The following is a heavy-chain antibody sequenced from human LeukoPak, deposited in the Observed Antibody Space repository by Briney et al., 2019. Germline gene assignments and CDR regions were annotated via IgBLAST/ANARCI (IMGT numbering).Heavy chain of an antibody. D-gene: IGHD5-18*01. CDR1: GYTFTSYY. Sequence: ASVKVSCKASGYTFTSYYMHWVRQAPGQGLEWMGIINPSGGSTSYAQKFQGRVTMTRDTSTSTVYMELSSLRSEDTAVYYCARVQKRGYSYGLDFDYWGQGTLVTVSS. V-gene: IGHV1-46*01. J-gene: IGHJ4*02. CDR2: INPSGGST. CDR3: ARVQKRGYSYGLDFDY.